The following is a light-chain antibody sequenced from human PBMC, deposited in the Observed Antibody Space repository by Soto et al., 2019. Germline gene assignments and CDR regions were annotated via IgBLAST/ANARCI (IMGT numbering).Light chain of an antibody. J-gene: IGLJ3*02. V-gene: IGLV2-8*01. CDR2: EVN. Sequence: QSALTQPPSASGSPGQSVTISCSGTSKDFGDNDHVSWYQQHPGKAPKLLISEVNKRPSGVPARFSGSKSGNTASLSVSGLRADDEADYYRSSYTARWVFGVGTQRTVL. CDR1: SKDFGDNDH. CDR3: SSYTARWV.